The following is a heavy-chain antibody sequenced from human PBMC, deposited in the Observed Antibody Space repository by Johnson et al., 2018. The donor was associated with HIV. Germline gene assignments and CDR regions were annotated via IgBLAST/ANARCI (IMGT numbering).Heavy chain of an antibody. Sequence: VQLVESGGGMVQPGRSLILSCAASGFTFSSYGMHWVRQAPGKGLEWVAVISSDGHNKYYADSVKGRFTISRDNSKNTLYLQMNSLRAEDTAVYYCARDGTSRGGAFDIWGQGTMVTVSS. D-gene: IGHD6-13*01. CDR2: ISSDGHNK. CDR1: GFTFSSYG. CDR3: ARDGTSRGGAFDI. J-gene: IGHJ3*02. V-gene: IGHV3-30*03.